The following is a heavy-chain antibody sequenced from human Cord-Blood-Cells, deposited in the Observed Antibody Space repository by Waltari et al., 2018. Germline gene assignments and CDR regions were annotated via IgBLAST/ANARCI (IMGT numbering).Heavy chain of an antibody. CDR1: GFTFSSYW. CDR3: ARELGYGFWSGYSADAFDI. V-gene: IGHV3-74*01. Sequence: EVQLVESGGGLVQPGGSLRLSCAASGFTFSSYWMHWVRHAPGQGLVWVSRINSDGSSTSYADSVKGRFTISRDNAKNTLYLQMNSLRAEDTAVYYCARELGYGFWSGYSADAFDIWGQGTMVTVSS. D-gene: IGHD3-3*01. CDR2: INSDGSST. J-gene: IGHJ3*02.